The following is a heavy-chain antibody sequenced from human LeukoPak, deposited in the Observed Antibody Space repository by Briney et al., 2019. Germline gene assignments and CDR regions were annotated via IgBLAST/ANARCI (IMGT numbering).Heavy chain of an antibody. Sequence: SETLSLTCTFSGGSASSKSYYWAWIRQPPGKGLEWIGSLYYTENTYYNPSLKNRVAISADTAKNQFFLKLTSVTAADTAVYYCARMSCDTLGCPTVYNWIDPWGQGTLVTVSS. D-gene: IGHD2-15*01. CDR1: GGSASSKSYY. V-gene: IGHV4-39*01. CDR3: ARMSCDTLGCPTVYNWIDP. CDR2: LYYTENT. J-gene: IGHJ5*02.